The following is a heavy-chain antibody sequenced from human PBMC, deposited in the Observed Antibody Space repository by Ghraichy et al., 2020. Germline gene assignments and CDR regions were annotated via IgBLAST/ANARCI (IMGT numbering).Heavy chain of an antibody. CDR2: IIPIFGTA. CDR3: ARSRRAATHYYGSGSYYI. J-gene: IGHJ4*02. Sequence: SVKVSCKASGGTFSSYAISWVRQAPGQGLEWMGGIIPIFGTANYAQKFQGRVTITADESTSTAYMELSSLRSEDTAVYYCARSRRAATHYYGSGSYYIWGQGTLVTVSS. CDR1: GGTFSSYA. V-gene: IGHV1-69*13. D-gene: IGHD3-10*01.